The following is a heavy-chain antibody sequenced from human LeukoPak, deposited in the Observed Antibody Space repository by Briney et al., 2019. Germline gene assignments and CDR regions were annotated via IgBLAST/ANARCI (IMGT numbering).Heavy chain of an antibody. V-gene: IGHV3-73*01. J-gene: IGHJ3*01. CDR2: IRSKANSYAT. Sequence: GGSLRLSCAASGFTFSGSAMHWVRQASGKGLEWVGRIRSKANSYATAYAASVKGRFTISRDDSKNTAYLQMNSLRAEDTAVYYCARDPRTHGDVESEPWGQGTMVTVSS. D-gene: IGHD4-17*01. CDR1: GFTFSGSA. CDR3: ARDPRTHGDVESEP.